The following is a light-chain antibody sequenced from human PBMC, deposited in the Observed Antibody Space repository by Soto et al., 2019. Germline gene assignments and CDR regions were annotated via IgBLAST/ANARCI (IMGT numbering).Light chain of an antibody. CDR2: KTS. CDR1: QSLAFRDGNIY. J-gene: IGKJ1*01. V-gene: IGKV2-24*01. CDR3: AEAALLPHA. Sequence: DIVLTQTPLSLVVTLGQPASISCKSSQSLAFRDGNIYLNWLQQRPGQPPRLLIYKTSNRFSGVPDRFSGSGAVTEFTLKISKVEAEDVGVYYCAEAALLPHAFGQGTKVEIK.